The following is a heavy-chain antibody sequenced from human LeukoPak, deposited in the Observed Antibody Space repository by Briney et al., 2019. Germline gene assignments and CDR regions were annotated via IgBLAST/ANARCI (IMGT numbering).Heavy chain of an antibody. CDR2: IYYSGST. J-gene: IGHJ4*02. CDR1: GGSISSSSYY. Sequence: SETLSLTCTVSGGSISSSSYYWGWIRQPPGKGLEWIGSIYYSGSTYYNPSLKSRVTISVDTSKNQFSLKLSSVTAADTAMYYCARHPIVATTAGYDYWGQGTLVTVSS. CDR3: ARHPIVATTAGYDY. D-gene: IGHD5-12*01. V-gene: IGHV4-39*01.